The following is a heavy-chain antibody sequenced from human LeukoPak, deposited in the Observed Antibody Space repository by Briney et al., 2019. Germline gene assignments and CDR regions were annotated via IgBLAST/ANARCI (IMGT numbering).Heavy chain of an antibody. CDR1: GGSFSGYY. D-gene: IGHD6-19*01. J-gene: IGHJ4*02. Sequence: SETLSLTCAVYGGSFSGYYWSWIRQPPGKGLEWIGEINHSGSTNYNPSLKSRVTISVDTSKNQFSLKLSSVTAADTAVYYCARGRGAVAGTDFDYWGQRTLVTVSS. V-gene: IGHV4-34*01. CDR2: INHSGST. CDR3: ARGRGAVAGTDFDY.